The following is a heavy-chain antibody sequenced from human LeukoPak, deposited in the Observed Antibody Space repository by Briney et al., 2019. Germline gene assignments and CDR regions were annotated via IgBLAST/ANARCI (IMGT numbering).Heavy chain of an antibody. CDR2: MNPNSGNT. CDR3: AREFPGIAAAGTSYNWFDP. D-gene: IGHD6-13*01. CDR1: GYTFTSYD. Sequence: GASVKVSCKASGYTFTSYDINWVRQATGQGLEWMGWMNPNSGNTGYAQKFQGRVTMTRNTSISTAYMELSSLRSEDTAVYYCAREFPGIAAAGTSYNWFDPWGQGTLVTVSS. V-gene: IGHV1-8*01. J-gene: IGHJ5*02.